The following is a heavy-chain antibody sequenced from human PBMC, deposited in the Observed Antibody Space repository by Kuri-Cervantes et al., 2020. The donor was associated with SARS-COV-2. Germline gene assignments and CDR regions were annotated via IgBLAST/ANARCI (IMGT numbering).Heavy chain of an antibody. Sequence: ASVKVSCKASGYTFTGYYMHWVRQAPGQGLEWMGWINPNSGGTNYAQKFQGRVTMTRDTSISTAYMELRSLRSDDTAVYYCARSCLEWLNYYYYYYMDVWGKGTTVTSP. D-gene: IGHD3-3*01. CDR1: GYTFTGYY. J-gene: IGHJ6*03. CDR3: ARSCLEWLNYYYYYYMDV. CDR2: INPNSGGT. V-gene: IGHV1-2*02.